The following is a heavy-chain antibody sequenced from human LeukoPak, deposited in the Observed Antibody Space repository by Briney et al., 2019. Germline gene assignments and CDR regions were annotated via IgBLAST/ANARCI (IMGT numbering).Heavy chain of an antibody. V-gene: IGHV3-30*09. J-gene: IGHJ3*01. CDR1: GFSFSNYA. D-gene: IGHD1-14*01. CDR2: ILHDGRNE. CDR3: AKGLTLTGHMSGYPFGAFET. Sequence: GGSLRLSCTASGFSFSNYAMHWVRQAPGKGLEWVAVILHDGRNEYYADSVKGRFVISRDNSKNTLYLQMNSLRASDTSVYYCAKGLTLTGHMSGYPFGAFETWGQGTMVTVSS.